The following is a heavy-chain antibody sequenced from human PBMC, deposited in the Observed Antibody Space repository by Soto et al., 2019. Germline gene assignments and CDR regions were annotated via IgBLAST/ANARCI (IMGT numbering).Heavy chain of an antibody. CDR3: AKNQGVELVPLATVDWFDP. V-gene: IGHV3-23*01. CDR1: GFIFENFG. CDR2: ISGSGFKK. Sequence: XGSLRLSCAASGFIFENFGMSWVRQAPGKGLEWISSISGSGFKKYYADSVKGRFTISRDNSKSTVYLELNNLSAEDTAVYHCAKNQGVELVPLATVDWFDPWGQGSVVTVSS. D-gene: IGHD1-26*01. J-gene: IGHJ5*02.